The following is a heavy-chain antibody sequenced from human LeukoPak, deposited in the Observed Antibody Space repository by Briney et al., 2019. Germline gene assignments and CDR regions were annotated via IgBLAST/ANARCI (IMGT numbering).Heavy chain of an antibody. Sequence: PGGSLRLSCAASGFTFNSNAMSWVRQAPGKGLEWVSAIRGSAGSTYYADSVKGRFTISRDNSKNTLYLQMNSLRAEDTAVYYCAKDLSGTYHFDYWGQGTLVTVSS. V-gene: IGHV3-23*01. CDR2: IRGSAGST. D-gene: IGHD1-26*01. CDR3: AKDLSGTYHFDY. J-gene: IGHJ4*02. CDR1: GFTFNSNA.